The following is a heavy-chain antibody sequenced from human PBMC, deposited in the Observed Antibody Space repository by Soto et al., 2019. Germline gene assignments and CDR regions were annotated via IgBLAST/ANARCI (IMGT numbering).Heavy chain of an antibody. V-gene: IGHV3-30*03. Sequence: QVQLVESGGGVVQPGRSLRLSCAASGFTFSYYGMHWVRQAPGKGLEWVSFISYDGRNTDFADSVKDRFTVSRDDSNVTLSLKMNSQRADATAVYYCSRALRSGYEPGYYGMDVWGQGTTISVSS. CDR3: SRALRSGYEPGYYGMDV. D-gene: IGHD5-12*01. CDR1: GFTFSYYG. CDR2: ISYDGRNT. J-gene: IGHJ6*02.